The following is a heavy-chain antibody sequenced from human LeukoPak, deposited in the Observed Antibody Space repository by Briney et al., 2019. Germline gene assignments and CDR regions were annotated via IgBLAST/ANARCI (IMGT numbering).Heavy chain of an antibody. D-gene: IGHD3-3*01. CDR3: ARGVEVFPYYDFWSGYSAFDP. CDR2: ISYDGSNK. CDR1: GFTFSSYA. Sequence: PGGSLRLSCAASGFTFSSYAMHWVRQAPGKGLEWVAVISYDGSNKYYADSVKGRFTISRGNSKNTLYLQMNSLRAEDTAVYYCARGVEVFPYYDFWSGYSAFDPWGQGTLVTVSS. V-gene: IGHV3-30-3*01. J-gene: IGHJ5*02.